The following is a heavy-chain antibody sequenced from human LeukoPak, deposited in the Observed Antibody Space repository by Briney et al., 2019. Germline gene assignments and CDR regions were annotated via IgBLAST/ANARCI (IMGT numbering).Heavy chain of an antibody. J-gene: IGHJ4*02. CDR3: TTDLPGIAAAGGYYSDY. CDR1: GFTFSNAW. D-gene: IGHD6-13*01. V-gene: IGHV3-15*01. Sequence: GGSLRLSCAASGFTFSNAWMSWVRQAPGKGLEWVGRIKSKTDGGTTDYAAPVKGRFTISRDDSKNTLYLQMNSLKTEDTAVYYCTTDLPGIAAAGGYYSDYWGQGTLVTVSS. CDR2: IKSKTDGGTT.